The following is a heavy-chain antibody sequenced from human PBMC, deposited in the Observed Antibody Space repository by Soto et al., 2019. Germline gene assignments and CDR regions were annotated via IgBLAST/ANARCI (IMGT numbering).Heavy chain of an antibody. V-gene: IGHV4-4*02. CDR2: IYHSGST. CDR1: GGSISSRNW. CDR3: ARGYYDSSGYYFDY. Sequence: SETLSLTCAVSGGSISSRNWWSWVRQPPGKGLEWIGEIYHSGSTNYNPSLKSRVTISVDKSKNQFSLKLSSVTAADTAVYYCARGYYDSSGYYFDYWGQGTLVTVSS. D-gene: IGHD3-22*01. J-gene: IGHJ4*02.